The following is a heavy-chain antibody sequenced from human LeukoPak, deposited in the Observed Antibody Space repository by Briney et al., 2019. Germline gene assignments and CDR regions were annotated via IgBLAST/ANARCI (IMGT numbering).Heavy chain of an antibody. D-gene: IGHD6-19*01. V-gene: IGHV1-2*06. CDR2: INPYSGDT. J-gene: IGHJ6*03. Sequence: ASVKVSCKASGYSFTDHHMHWVRQAPGQGLEWMGRINPYSGDTKFAQKFQGMVTLTSDTSISTAYMELSRLRSDDTAVYYCARDTSGWSRGRFYYYMDVWGMGTTVTVSS. CDR3: ARDTSGWSRGRFYYYMDV. CDR1: GYSFTDHH.